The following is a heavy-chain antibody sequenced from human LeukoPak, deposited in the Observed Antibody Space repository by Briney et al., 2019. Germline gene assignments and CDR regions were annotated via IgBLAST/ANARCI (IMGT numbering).Heavy chain of an antibody. Sequence: GSSVKVACKASGGTVSSYAVSWVRQAPGQGLEWMGGIIPIFGTANYAQKFQGRVTITTDESTSTTYMELSSLRSEDTAVYYCAKFRDSYGRNYWGQGTLVTVSS. J-gene: IGHJ4*02. CDR3: AKFRDSYGRNY. CDR2: IIPIFGTA. CDR1: GGTVSSYA. D-gene: IGHD3-10*01. V-gene: IGHV1-69*05.